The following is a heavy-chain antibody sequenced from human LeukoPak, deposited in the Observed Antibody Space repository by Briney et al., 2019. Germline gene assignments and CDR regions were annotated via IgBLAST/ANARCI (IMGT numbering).Heavy chain of an antibody. Sequence: SETLSLTCSVSGGSISSSRWYWGWVRQPPGKGLEWIVSIYKGGSTYYKPSLKGRVTISVDTSKNQFFLKLESVTVADTAVYYCASPKDEYYYFMDVWGKGTTVTVSS. CDR1: GGSISSSRWY. CDR3: ASPKDEYYYFMDV. CDR2: IYKGGST. J-gene: IGHJ6*03. D-gene: IGHD5-24*01. V-gene: IGHV4-39*01.